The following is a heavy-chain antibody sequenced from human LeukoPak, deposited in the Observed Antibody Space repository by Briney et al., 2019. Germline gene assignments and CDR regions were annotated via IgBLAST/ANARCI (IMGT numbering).Heavy chain of an antibody. CDR1: GFTFSNYW. J-gene: IGHJ4*02. CDR3: ARVRGGYSRAVDY. V-gene: IGHV3-74*01. CDR2: INSDGSST. Sequence: PGGSLRLSCSASGFTFSNYWMGWVRQAPGKGLVWVSRINSDGSSTTYADSVKGRFTISRDNAKNTLSLQVNSLRAEDTAVYYCARVRGGYSRAVDYWGQGTLVTVSS. D-gene: IGHD1-26*01.